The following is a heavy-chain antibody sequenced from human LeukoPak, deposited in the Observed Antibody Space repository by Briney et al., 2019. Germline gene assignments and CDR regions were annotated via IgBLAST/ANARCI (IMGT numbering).Heavy chain of an antibody. J-gene: IGHJ4*02. CDR1: GGSISSGDYY. Sequence: SETLSLTCTVSGGSISSGDYYWSWLRQPPGKGLERIGYIYYSGSTYYNPSLKSRVTISVDTSKNQFSLKLSSVTAADTAVYYCAREYYYDSSVPKRYFDYWGQGTLVTVSS. CDR3: AREYYYDSSVPKRYFDY. D-gene: IGHD3-22*01. V-gene: IGHV4-30-4*01. CDR2: IYYSGST.